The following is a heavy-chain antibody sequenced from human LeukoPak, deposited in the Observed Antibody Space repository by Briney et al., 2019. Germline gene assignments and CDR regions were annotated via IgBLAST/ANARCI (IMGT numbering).Heavy chain of an antibody. D-gene: IGHD4-17*01. CDR1: GFTFSDYY. J-gene: IGHJ6*02. CDR3: ARGGRYGDYQKYYYGMDA. CDR2: ISSSGSTI. Sequence: GGSLRLSCAASGFTFSDYYMSWIRQAPGKGLEWVSYISSSGSTIYYADSVKGRFTISRDNAKNSLYLQMNSLRAEDTAVYYCARGGRYGDYQKYYYGMDAWGQGTTVTVSS. V-gene: IGHV3-11*01.